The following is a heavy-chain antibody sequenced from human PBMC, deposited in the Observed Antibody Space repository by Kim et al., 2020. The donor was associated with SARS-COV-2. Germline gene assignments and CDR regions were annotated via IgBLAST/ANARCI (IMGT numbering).Heavy chain of an antibody. CDR3: ARDNIPTYYDFWSGSQAGYGMDV. CDR1: GGSISSGGYY. Sequence: SETLFLTCTVSGGSISSGGYYWSWIRQHPGKGLEWIGYIYYSGSTYYNPSLKSRVTISVDTSKNQFSLKLSSVTAADTAVYYCARDNIPTYYDFWSGSQAGYGMDVWGQGTTVNVSS. CDR2: IYYSGST. V-gene: IGHV4-31*03. J-gene: IGHJ6*02. D-gene: IGHD3-3*01.